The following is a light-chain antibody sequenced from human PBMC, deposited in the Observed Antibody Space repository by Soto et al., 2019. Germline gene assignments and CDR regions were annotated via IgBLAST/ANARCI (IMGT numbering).Light chain of an antibody. CDR1: NIGSKG. CDR3: QVWDSGSAHVF. CDR2: SDT. Sequence: SYELTQPPSVSVAPGETARISCGGNNIGSKGVHWYQQKPGQAPVLVIYSDTDLPPVIPERFSGSNSANMATLTISRVEAGDEADYYCQVWDSGSAHVFFDGGTKVTVL. V-gene: IGLV3-21*01. J-gene: IGLJ2*01.